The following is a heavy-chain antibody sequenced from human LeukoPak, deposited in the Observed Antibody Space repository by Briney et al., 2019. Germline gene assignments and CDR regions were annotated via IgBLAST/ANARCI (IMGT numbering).Heavy chain of an antibody. CDR3: ARDLLYYYDSSATDY. Sequence: GGSLRLSCAASGFTFSSYSMNWVRQAPGKGLEWVSSISSSSSYIYYADSVKGRFTISRDNAKNSLYLQTNSLRAEDTAVYYCARDLLYYYDSSATDYWGQGTLVTVSS. D-gene: IGHD3-22*01. CDR2: ISSSSSYI. J-gene: IGHJ4*02. V-gene: IGHV3-21*01. CDR1: GFTFSSYS.